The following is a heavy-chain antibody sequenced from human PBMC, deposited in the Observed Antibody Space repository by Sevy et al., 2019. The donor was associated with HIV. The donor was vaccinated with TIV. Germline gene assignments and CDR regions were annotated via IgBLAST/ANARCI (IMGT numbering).Heavy chain of an antibody. J-gene: IGHJ4*02. CDR3: ARRSYGGSSFDY. CDR2: IYYSGST. D-gene: IGHD1-26*01. Sequence: SETLSLNCTVSGGSISYYYWSWIRQPPGKGLEWIGYIYYSGSTNYNPSLKSRVTISVDTSKNQFSPKLRTVTAADTAVYYCARRSYGGSSFDYWGQGTLVTVSS. CDR1: GGSISYYY. V-gene: IGHV4-59*01.